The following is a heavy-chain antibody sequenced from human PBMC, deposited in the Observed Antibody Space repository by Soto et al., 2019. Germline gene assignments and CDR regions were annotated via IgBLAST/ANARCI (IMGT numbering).Heavy chain of an antibody. CDR3: ARGGLSARPDY. D-gene: IGHD6-6*01. Sequence: PGGSLRLSCAASGFNFRGNAMHWVRQAPGKGLEWVAVIWYDGSNKYYEESVKGRFTISRDNSKNTLSLEMNSLTVEDTAVYYCARGGLSARPDYWGQGT. J-gene: IGHJ4*02. CDR2: IWYDGSNK. V-gene: IGHV3-33*01. CDR1: GFNFRGNA.